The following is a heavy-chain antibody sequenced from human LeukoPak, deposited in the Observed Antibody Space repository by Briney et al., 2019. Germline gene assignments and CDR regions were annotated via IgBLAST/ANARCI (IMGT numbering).Heavy chain of an antibody. Sequence: SSQTLSLTCTVSNVSISSGSHYWNWIRQPAGKGLEWIGRIYAGGRSNYNPSLRSRVTISVGTSKNQFSLRLSSVTATDTGVYYCASDHSGWLGLGYWGQGTLVSVSS. CDR1: NVSISSGSHY. D-gene: IGHD6-19*01. CDR3: ASDHSGWLGLGY. V-gene: IGHV4-61*02. CDR2: IYAGGRS. J-gene: IGHJ4*02.